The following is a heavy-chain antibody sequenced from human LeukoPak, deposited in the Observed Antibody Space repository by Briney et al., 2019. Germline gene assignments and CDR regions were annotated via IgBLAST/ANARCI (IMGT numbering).Heavy chain of an antibody. J-gene: IGHJ4*02. CDR3: AKWGCSGDNCYPFDY. D-gene: IGHD2-15*01. CDR1: GFTFSSNY. CDR2: IYSGGST. V-gene: IGHV3-66*01. Sequence: GGSLRLSCAASGFTFSSNYMSWVRQAPGKGLEWVSVIYSGGSTYYADSVKGRFTISRDNSKNTLYLQMNSLRAEDTALYYCAKWGCSGDNCYPFDYWGQGTLVTVSS.